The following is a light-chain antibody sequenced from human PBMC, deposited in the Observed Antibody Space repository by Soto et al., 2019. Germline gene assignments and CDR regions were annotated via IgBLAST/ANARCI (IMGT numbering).Light chain of an antibody. Sequence: GDIVTITCRASRDFSSALARYHQKPGKALKLLISAASSLQSGVPSRFSGSGSGTDFTLTISSLQPEDFATYYCQQSYSTPLTFGGGTKV. CDR2: AAS. CDR1: RDFSSA. V-gene: IGKV1-39*01. J-gene: IGKJ4*01. CDR3: QQSYSTPLT.